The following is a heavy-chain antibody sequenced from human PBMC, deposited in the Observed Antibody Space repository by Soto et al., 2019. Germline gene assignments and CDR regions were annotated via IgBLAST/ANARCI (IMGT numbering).Heavy chain of an antibody. CDR3: AKTVLVVYVSNLGWFDP. D-gene: IGHD2-8*01. CDR1: GFTFSSYS. CDR2: ISGSGGST. V-gene: IGHV3-23*01. J-gene: IGHJ5*02. Sequence: PGGSLRLSCAASGFTFSSYSMNWVRQAPGKGLEWVSAISGSGGSTYYADSVKGRFTISRDNSKNTLYLQMNSLRAEDTAVYYCAKTVLVVYVSNLGWFDPWGQGTLVTVSS.